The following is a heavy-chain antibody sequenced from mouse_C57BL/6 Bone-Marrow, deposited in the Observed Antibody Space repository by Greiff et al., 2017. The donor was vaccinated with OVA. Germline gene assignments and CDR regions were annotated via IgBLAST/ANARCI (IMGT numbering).Heavy chain of an antibody. J-gene: IGHJ2*01. CDR1: GYAFSSYW. CDR2: IYPGDGDT. D-gene: IGHD4-1*01. Sequence: QVQLQQSGAELVKPGASVKISCKASGYAFSSYWMNWVKPRPGKGLEWIGQIYPGDGDTNYNGKFKGKATLTADKSSSTAYMQLSSLTSEDSAVYFCARRRRTGTDYWGQGTTLTVSS. V-gene: IGHV1-80*01. CDR3: ARRRRTGTDY.